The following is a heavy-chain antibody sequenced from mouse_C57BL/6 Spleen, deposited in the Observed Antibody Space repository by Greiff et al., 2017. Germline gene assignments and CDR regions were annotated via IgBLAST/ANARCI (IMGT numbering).Heavy chain of an antibody. CDR1: GYSFTDYN. CDR3: ARSVTGTPYYFDY. J-gene: IGHJ2*01. D-gene: IGHD4-1*01. CDR2: INPNYGTT. V-gene: IGHV1-39*01. Sequence: VQLKQSGPELVKPGASVKISCKASGYSFTDYNLNWVKQSNGKSLEWIGVINPNYGTTSYNQKFKGKATLTVDQSSSTAYMQLNSLTSEDSAVYYWARSVTGTPYYFDYWGQGTTLTVSS.